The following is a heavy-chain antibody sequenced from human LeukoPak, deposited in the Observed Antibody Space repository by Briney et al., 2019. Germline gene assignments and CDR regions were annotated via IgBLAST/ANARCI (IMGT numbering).Heavy chain of an antibody. J-gene: IGHJ4*02. D-gene: IGHD1-14*01. CDR1: DFSFITYA. CDR2: ISGGGDAT. V-gene: IGHV3-23*01. CDR3: AKPARTDYADY. Sequence: GGSLRLSCAASDFSFITYAMSWVRQAPGKGLEWVSTISGGGDATYYADSVKGRFTISRDNSKNTLYLQMNSLKAEDTAVYYCAKPARTDYADYWGRGTLVTVSS.